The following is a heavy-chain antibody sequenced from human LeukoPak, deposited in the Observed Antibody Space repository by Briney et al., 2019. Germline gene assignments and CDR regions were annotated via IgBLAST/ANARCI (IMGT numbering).Heavy chain of an antibody. D-gene: IGHD2-21*02. CDR2: ISGSGGKP. CDR3: ARGDDCFQL. CDR1: GFTFSSYA. J-gene: IGHJ1*01. V-gene: IGHV3-23*01. Sequence: GGSLRLSCAASGFTFSSYAMTWVRQARGKGLEWVSSISGSGGKPYYTDLVKGRFTISKHNSKNTLYLEMNSLSAEYTATYYCARGDDCFQLWGQGTLVTVSS.